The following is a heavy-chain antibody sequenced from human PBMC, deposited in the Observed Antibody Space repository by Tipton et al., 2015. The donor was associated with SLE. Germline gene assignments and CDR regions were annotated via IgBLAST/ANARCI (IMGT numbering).Heavy chain of an antibody. Sequence: SLRLSCATSGFTFSNYEMNWVRQAPGKGLEWVSYISSAGNAIYYADSVRGRFTISRDNARNSVFLQMSSLRGEDTALYYCARGPMLDSTGDYVDCWGKGTAVAVSS. CDR1: GFTFSNYE. CDR3: ARGPMLDSTGDYVDC. CDR2: ISSAGNAI. J-gene: IGHJ6*03. D-gene: IGHD7-27*01. V-gene: IGHV3-48*03.